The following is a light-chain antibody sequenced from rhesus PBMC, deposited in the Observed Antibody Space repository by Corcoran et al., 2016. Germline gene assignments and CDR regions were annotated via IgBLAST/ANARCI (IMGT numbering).Light chain of an antibody. Sequence: DIVMTQTPLSLSVTPGEPASISCRSSQSLLHSNGYTYLHWYLQKPGQAPQLLISEVSNRASGVPDRFSGTGSGTDFTLKISRVEADDVGVYYCEQTLQTPYSFGQGTKVEIK. CDR1: QSLLHSNGYTY. V-gene: IGKV2-78*01. J-gene: IGKJ2*01. CDR3: EQTLQTPYS. CDR2: EVS.